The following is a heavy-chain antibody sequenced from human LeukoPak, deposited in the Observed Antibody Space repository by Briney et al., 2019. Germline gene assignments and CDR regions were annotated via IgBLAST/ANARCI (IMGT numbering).Heavy chain of an antibody. V-gene: IGHV3-9*01. J-gene: IGHJ4*02. CDR1: GFTFDNYA. CDR3: ARALSGSYFDY. Sequence: GGSLRLSCAASGFTFDNYAMHWVRQAPGKGLEWVSGIGWNSANIGYVDSVKGRFTISRDNAKRSLFLQMDSLRTEDTALYYCARALSGSYFDYWGQGALVIVSS. D-gene: IGHD1-26*01. CDR2: IGWNSANI.